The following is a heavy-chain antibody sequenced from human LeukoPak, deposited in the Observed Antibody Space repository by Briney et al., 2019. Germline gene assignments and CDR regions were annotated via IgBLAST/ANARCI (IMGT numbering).Heavy chain of an antibody. CDR2: MNPNSGNT. J-gene: IGHJ6*03. Sequence: ASVKVSCKASGYTFTSYDINWVRQATGQGLEWMGWMNPNSGNTGYAQKFQGRVTMTRNTSISTAYMELSSLRSEDTAVYYCARAPAVLRYFDWLLLTPLNYYYYMDVWGKGTTVTISS. V-gene: IGHV1-8*01. CDR1: GYTFTSYD. CDR3: ARAPAVLRYFDWLLLTPLNYYYYMDV. D-gene: IGHD3-9*01.